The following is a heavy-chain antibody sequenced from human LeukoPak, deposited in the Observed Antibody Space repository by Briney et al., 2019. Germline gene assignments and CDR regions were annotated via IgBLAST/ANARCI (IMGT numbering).Heavy chain of an antibody. D-gene: IGHD3-22*01. J-gene: IGHJ4*02. V-gene: IGHV4-39*07. Sequence: SETLSLTCTVSGGSISSSSYYWGWIRQPPGKGLEWIGSIYYSGSTYYNPSLKSRVTISVDTSKNQFSLKLTSVTAADTAVYYCARESLDHYYDSSGYLNYWGQGTLVTVSS. CDR3: ARESLDHYYDSSGYLNY. CDR2: IYYSGST. CDR1: GGSISSSSYY.